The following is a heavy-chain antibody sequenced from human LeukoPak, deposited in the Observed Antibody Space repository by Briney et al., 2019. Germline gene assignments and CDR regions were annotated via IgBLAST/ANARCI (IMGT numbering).Heavy chain of an antibody. J-gene: IGHJ3*01. V-gene: IGHV3-11*03. CDR2: ISSTNSFR. Sequence: GGSLRLSCAASGFTFSDYYMSWVRQTPGKGLEWISYISSTNSFRNYVDSVKGRFTVSRDNAKNFHYLEMNSLRVEDTAVYYCATNVRGGLYLWGQGTRVTVSS. CDR1: GFTFSDYY. D-gene: IGHD2-8*02. CDR3: ATNVRGGLYL.